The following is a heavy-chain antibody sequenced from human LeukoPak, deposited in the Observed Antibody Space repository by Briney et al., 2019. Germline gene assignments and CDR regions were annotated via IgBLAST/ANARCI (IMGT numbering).Heavy chain of an antibody. CDR1: GFTFDDYG. V-gene: IGHV3-20*04. CDR2: INWNGGST. D-gene: IGHD2-15*01. CDR3: ARHEKDCSGGSCYSDYYYYYMDV. J-gene: IGHJ6*03. Sequence: GGSLRLSCAASGFTFDDYGMSWVRQAPGKGLEWVSGINWNGGSTGYADSVKGRFTISRDNAKNSLYLQMNSLRAEDTALYYCARHEKDCSGGSCYSDYYYYYMDVWGKGTTVTVSS.